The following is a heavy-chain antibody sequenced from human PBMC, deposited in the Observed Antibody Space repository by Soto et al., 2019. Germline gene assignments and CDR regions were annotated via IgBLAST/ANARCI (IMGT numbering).Heavy chain of an antibody. CDR2: IYPGDSDT. Sequence: PGESLKIACKGSGYSFTSYWIGWVRQMPGKGLEWMGIIYPGDSDTRYSPSFQGQVTISADKSISTAYLQWSSLKASDTAMYYWARHEVAGTWFYYYGMDVWGQGTTVTVSS. J-gene: IGHJ6*02. D-gene: IGHD6-19*01. CDR3: ARHEVAGTWFYYYGMDV. V-gene: IGHV5-51*01. CDR1: GYSFTSYW.